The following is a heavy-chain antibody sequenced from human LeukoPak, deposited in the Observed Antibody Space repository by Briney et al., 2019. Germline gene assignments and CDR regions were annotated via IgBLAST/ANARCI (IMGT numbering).Heavy chain of an antibody. CDR1: GGSISSSSYY. CDR2: IYYSGST. CDR3: ARDLVGEYCSGGSCYRAAAPRNWFDP. D-gene: IGHD2-15*01. V-gene: IGHV4-39*07. J-gene: IGHJ5*02. Sequence: PSETLSLTCTVSGGSISSSSYYWGWIRQPPGKGLEWIGSIYYSGSTYYNPSLKSRVTISVDTSKNQFSLKLSSVTAADTAVYYCARDLVGEYCSGGSCYRAAAPRNWFDPWGQGTLVTVSS.